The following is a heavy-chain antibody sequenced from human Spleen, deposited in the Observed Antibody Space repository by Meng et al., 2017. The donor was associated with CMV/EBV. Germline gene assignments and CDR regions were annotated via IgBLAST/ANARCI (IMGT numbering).Heavy chain of an antibody. V-gene: IGHV3-30*04. CDR1: GFIFSSYA. Sequence: GESLKISCAASGFIFSSYAMHWVRRAPGKGLEWVAIVSYDGSDKDYADSVRGRFTISRDSSKNTVYLQMDSLRAEDTAIYYCAKDAAAGNLFDYWGQGTLVTVSS. CDR2: VSYDGSDK. CDR3: AKDAAAGNLFDY. D-gene: IGHD6-13*01. J-gene: IGHJ4*02.